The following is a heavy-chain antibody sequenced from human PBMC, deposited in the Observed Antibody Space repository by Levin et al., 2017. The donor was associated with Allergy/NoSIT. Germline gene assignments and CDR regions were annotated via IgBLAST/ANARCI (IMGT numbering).Heavy chain of an antibody. CDR2: INHSGST. CDR1: GGSFSGYY. J-gene: IGHJ3*02. Sequence: SETLSLTCAVYGGSFSGYYWSWIRQPPGKGLEWIGEINHSGSTNYNPSLKSRVTISVDTSKNQFSLKLSSVTAADTAVYYCARSPLGYCSGGSCYERNRGAFDIWGQGTMVTVSS. CDR3: ARSPLGYCSGGSCYERNRGAFDI. D-gene: IGHD2-15*01. V-gene: IGHV4-34*01.